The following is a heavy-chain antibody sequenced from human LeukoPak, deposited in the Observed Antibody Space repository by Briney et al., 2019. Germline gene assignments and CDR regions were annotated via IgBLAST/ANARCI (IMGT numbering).Heavy chain of an antibody. D-gene: IGHD3-22*01. CDR1: GYTFTGYY. Sequence: AASVKVSCKASGYTFTGYYMHWVRQAPEQGLEWMGWINPNSGGTNYAQKFQGRVTMTRDTSISTAYMELSRLRSDDTAVYYCARAGVWDYSDSSGYHNAAFDIWGQGTMVTVSS. J-gene: IGHJ3*02. CDR3: ARAGVWDYSDSSGYHNAAFDI. V-gene: IGHV1-2*02. CDR2: INPNSGGT.